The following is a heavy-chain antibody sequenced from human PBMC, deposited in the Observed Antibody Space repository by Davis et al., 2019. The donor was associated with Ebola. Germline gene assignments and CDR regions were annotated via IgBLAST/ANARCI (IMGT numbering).Heavy chain of an antibody. CDR2: ISGDGGST. Sequence: GESLKISCAASGFTFDDYAMHWVRQAPGKGLEWVSLISGDGGSTYYADSVKGRFTISRDNSKNTLYLQMNSLRAEDTAVYYCAKDWRSSTGCGPLNYWGQGTLVTVSS. CDR3: AKDWRSSTGCGPLNY. D-gene: IGHD2-2*01. J-gene: IGHJ4*02. CDR1: GFTFDDYA. V-gene: IGHV3-43*02.